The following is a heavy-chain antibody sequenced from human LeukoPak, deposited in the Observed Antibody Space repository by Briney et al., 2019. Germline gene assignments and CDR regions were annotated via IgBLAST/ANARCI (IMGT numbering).Heavy chain of an antibody. Sequence: REASVKVSCKASGYTFTSYGISWVRQAPGQGLEWMGWISAYNGNTNYAQKLQGRVTMTTDTSTSTAYMELRSLRSDDTAVYYCARPDYYDSSGYYFPYWGQGTPVTVSS. CDR3: ARPDYYDSSGYYFPY. CDR2: ISAYNGNT. V-gene: IGHV1-18*01. D-gene: IGHD3-22*01. J-gene: IGHJ4*02. CDR1: GYTFTSYG.